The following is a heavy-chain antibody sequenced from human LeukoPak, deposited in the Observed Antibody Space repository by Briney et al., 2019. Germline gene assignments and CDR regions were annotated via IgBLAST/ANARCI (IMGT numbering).Heavy chain of an antibody. CDR2: ISGSGTTI. Sequence: LPLTCTVSGGSISSYYWSWIRQAPGKGLEWVSYISGSGTTIYYADSVKGRFTISRDNAENSLYLQMNSLRAEDTAVYYCARVRVAVSGTRFNWFDPWGQGTLVTVSS. CDR3: ARVRVAVSGTRFNWFDP. D-gene: IGHD6-19*01. CDR1: GGSISSYY. J-gene: IGHJ5*02. V-gene: IGHV3-11*01.